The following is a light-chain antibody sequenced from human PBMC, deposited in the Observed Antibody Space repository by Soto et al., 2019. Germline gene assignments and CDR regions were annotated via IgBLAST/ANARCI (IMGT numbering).Light chain of an antibody. CDR3: LLSYSGARWV. CDR2: DTS. V-gene: IGLV7-46*01. Sequence: QAVVTQEPSLTVSPGGTVTLTCGSSTGAVTGGHYPYWFQQRPGQAPRTLIYDTSNTHSWTPARFSGSLLGGKAALTLSGAQPEDEAEYYCLLSYSGARWVFGGGTKVTVL. J-gene: IGLJ3*02. CDR1: TGAVTGGHY.